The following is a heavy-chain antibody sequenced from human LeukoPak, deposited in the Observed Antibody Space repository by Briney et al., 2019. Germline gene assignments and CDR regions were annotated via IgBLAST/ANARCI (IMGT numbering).Heavy chain of an antibody. V-gene: IGHV3-7*01. D-gene: IGHD1-26*01. CDR2: INQDGSET. CDR1: GTTFDTDY. J-gene: IGHJ4*02. Sequence: GGSLRLSCAASGTTFDTDYMTWVRQTPEKGLGWVANINQDGSETNYVDSVKGRFTISRDNAKKSLYLQMNSLRVEDTAVYYCASAAGWESAYWGQGTLVTVSS. CDR3: ASAAGWESAY.